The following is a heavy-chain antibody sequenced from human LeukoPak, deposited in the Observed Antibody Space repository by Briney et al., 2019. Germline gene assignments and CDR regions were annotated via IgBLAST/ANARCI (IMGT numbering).Heavy chain of an antibody. CDR1: GFSFSRYW. CDR2: INEDGSEK. CDR3: AREVTTTHAYFDY. J-gene: IGHJ4*02. D-gene: IGHD4-17*01. Sequence: PGGSLRLSCAASGFSFSRYWMSWVRQAPGKGLECVANINEDGSEKYYVDSVRGRFTIPRDNAKNSLYLQMNSLRAEDTAVYYCAREVTTTHAYFDYWGQGTLVTVSS. V-gene: IGHV3-7*01.